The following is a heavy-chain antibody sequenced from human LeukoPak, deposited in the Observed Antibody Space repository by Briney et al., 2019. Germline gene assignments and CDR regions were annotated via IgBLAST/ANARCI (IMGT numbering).Heavy chain of an antibody. J-gene: IGHJ4*02. D-gene: IGHD3-10*01. CDR3: ARDCYATGSRDY. V-gene: IGHV3-7*01. CDR1: GFTLNAYW. CDR2: INQEGTIQ. Sequence: TGGSVRLSCSASGFTLNAYWMAWVRPAPGKGLEWVANINQEGTIQYYVHSVKGRFTISRDTAKNSLYLQMDSLRADDPGVYYCARDCYATGSRDYWGQGTLVTVSS.